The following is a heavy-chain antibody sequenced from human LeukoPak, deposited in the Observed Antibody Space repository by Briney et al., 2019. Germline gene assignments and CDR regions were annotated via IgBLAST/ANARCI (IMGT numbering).Heavy chain of an antibody. CDR1: GGSISSGGYS. J-gene: IGHJ4*02. V-gene: IGHV4-30-2*01. CDR3: ARGGPFPFDY. D-gene: IGHD3-16*01. CDR2: IYHSGST. Sequence: SETLSLTCAVSGGSISSGGYSWSWIRQPPGKGLEWIGYIYHSGSTYYNPSLKSRVTISVDRSKNQFSLKLSSVTAADTAVYYCARGGPFPFDYWGQGTLVTVSS.